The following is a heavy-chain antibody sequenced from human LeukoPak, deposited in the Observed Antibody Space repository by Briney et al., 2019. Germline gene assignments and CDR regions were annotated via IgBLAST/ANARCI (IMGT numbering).Heavy chain of an antibody. J-gene: IGHJ4*02. D-gene: IGHD5-18*01. V-gene: IGHV4-30-2*01. CDR1: GGSISSGGYS. CDR2: IYHSGST. Sequence: PSQTLSLTCAVSGGSISSGGYSWSWIRQPPGKGLEWIGYIYHSGSTYYNPSLKSRVTISVDTSKNQFSLKLSSVTAADTAVYYCAREGGLMDTAMGPFDYWGQGTLVTVSS. CDR3: AREGGLMDTAMGPFDY.